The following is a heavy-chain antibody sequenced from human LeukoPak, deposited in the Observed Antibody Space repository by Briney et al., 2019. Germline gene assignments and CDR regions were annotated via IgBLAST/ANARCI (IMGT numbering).Heavy chain of an antibody. V-gene: IGHV4-38-2*01. J-gene: IGHJ4*02. CDR1: GYSISTGRY. D-gene: IGHD2-2*01. CDR3: ARSLSTAGIDY. CDR2: IYQSGST. Sequence: SETLSLTCAVSGYSISTGRYWGWIRQPPGKGLEWIGSIYQSGSTYYNPSLKSRVTISVDTSKNRFSLNLRSVTAADTAVYYCARSLSTAGIDYWGQGTLVTVSS.